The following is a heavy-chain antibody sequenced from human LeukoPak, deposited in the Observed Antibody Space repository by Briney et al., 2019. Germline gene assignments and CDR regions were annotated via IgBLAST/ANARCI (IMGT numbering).Heavy chain of an antibody. D-gene: IGHD5-18*01. Sequence: GGSLRLSCAASGFTFSDHYMDWVRRAPGKGLEWVGRTRNKANSYTTEYAASVKGRFTISRDDSKNSLYLQMNSLKTEDTAVYYCARGGKLWPYCFFDYWGQGTLVTVSS. CDR2: TRNKANSYTT. V-gene: IGHV3-72*01. CDR1: GFTFSDHY. CDR3: ARGGKLWPYCFFDY. J-gene: IGHJ4*02.